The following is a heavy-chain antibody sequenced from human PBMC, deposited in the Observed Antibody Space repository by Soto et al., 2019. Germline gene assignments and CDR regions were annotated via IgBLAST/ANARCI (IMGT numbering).Heavy chain of an antibody. CDR3: AKTIVLKVYATFYY. CDR2: ISGSGGST. J-gene: IGHJ4*02. V-gene: IGHV3-23*01. CDR1: GFTFSSYS. D-gene: IGHD2-8*01. Sequence: GGSLRLSCAASGFTFSSYSMSWVRQAPGKGLEWVSAISGSGGSTYYADSVKGRSTISRDNSKNTLYLQMNSLRAEDTAVYYCAKTIVLKVYATFYYWGQGTLVTVSS.